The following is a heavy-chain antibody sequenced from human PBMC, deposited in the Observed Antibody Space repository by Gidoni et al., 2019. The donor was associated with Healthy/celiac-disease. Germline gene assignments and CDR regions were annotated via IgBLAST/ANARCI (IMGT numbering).Heavy chain of an antibody. Sequence: EVPLLDPGAGLVQPGGSLRLSCAASGFTFCSYWMHWVPRINSDGSSTSYADSVKGRFTISRDNAKNTLYLQMNSLRAEDTAVYYCARDHSGSYFVIDYWGQGTLVTVSS. CDR3: ARDHSGSYFVIDY. CDR2: INSDGSST. D-gene: IGHD1-26*01. V-gene: IGHV3-74*01. J-gene: IGHJ4*02. CDR1: GFTFCSYW.